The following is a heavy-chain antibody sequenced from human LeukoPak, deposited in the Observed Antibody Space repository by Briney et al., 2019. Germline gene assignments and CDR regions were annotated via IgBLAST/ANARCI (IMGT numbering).Heavy chain of an antibody. Sequence: GGSLRLSCAASGFTFSSYAMSWVRQAPGKGLEWVSAISGSGGSTYYADSVKGRFTISIDKAKNTVFLQMDSLRPEDTGVYYCTRDPTSSAKQGAFDVWGQGPTVSVSS. D-gene: IGHD6-6*01. CDR1: GFTFSSYA. CDR2: ISGSGGST. CDR3: TRDPTSSAKQGAFDV. J-gene: IGHJ3*01. V-gene: IGHV3-23*01.